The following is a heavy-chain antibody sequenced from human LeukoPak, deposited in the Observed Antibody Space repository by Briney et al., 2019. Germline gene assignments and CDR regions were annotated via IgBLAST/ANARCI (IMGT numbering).Heavy chain of an antibody. CDR1: GGSINSIPYY. V-gene: IGHV4-39*01. J-gene: IGHJ4*02. Sequence: PSETLSLTCTVSGGSINSIPYYWGWIRQPPGKGLECIGAIYYSGLTSYSTSLKSRVTIPLDTSNNQFSLKLSSVTGADRAVYYCARHGSYYDSSGYYYLIYFEYWGQGTQVTVSS. D-gene: IGHD3-22*01. CDR3: ARHGSYYDSSGYYYLIYFEY. CDR2: IYYSGLT.